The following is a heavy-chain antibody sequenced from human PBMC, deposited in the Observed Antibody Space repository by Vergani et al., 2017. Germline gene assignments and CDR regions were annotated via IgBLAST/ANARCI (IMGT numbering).Heavy chain of an antibody. CDR3: AAPGRYYYYYYMDV. CDR2: ISGSGGST. J-gene: IGHJ6*03. CDR1: GFTFSSYA. Sequence: EVQLLESGGGLVQPGGSLRLSCAASGFTFSSYAMRWVRQAPGRGLEWVSAISGSGGSTYYADSVKGRFTISRDNSKNTLYLQMNSLRAEDTAVYYCAAPGRYYYYYYMDVWGKGTTVTVSS. D-gene: IGHD1-14*01. V-gene: IGHV3-23*01.